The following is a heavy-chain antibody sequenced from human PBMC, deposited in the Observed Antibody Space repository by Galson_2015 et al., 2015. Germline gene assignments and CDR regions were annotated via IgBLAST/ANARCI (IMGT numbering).Heavy chain of an antibody. D-gene: IGHD3-22*01. V-gene: IGHV4-61*01. Sequence: ETLSLTCAVSGGSVSSGTYYWSWIRQTPGKGLECIGYIYYSGSTNYNPSLKSRFTISVDTSKNKFSLRLSSVTAADTAVYYCARTSYYHDGSGRLLGGAFDIWGQGTMVTVSS. CDR3: ARTSYYHDGSGRLLGGAFDI. CDR1: GGSVSSGTYY. CDR2: IYYSGST. J-gene: IGHJ3*02.